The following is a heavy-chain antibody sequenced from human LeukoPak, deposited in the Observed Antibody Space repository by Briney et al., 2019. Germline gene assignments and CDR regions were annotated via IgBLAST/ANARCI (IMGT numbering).Heavy chain of an antibody. CDR1: SGSNSSYY. J-gene: IGHJ4*02. CDR2: IYYSGSN. V-gene: IGHV4-59*01. D-gene: IGHD3-9*01. CDR3: ARSAYDILTGYYPQLYFDY. Sequence: PSETLSLTCTVSSGSNSSYYWSWIRQPPGKGLEWIRYIYYSGSNNYNSFLKSRVTISVDTSKNQFSLKLSSVTAADTAVYYCARSAYDILTGYYPQLYFDYWGQGTLVTVSS.